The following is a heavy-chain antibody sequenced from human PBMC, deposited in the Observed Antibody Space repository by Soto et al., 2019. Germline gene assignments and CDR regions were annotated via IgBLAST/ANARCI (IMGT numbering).Heavy chain of an antibody. D-gene: IGHD1-1*01. V-gene: IGHV5-51*01. CDR1: GYIFTNYW. J-gene: IGHJ6*02. CDR3: ARGGRSMSTTRAGMDV. Sequence: PGESLKISCKGSGYIFTNYWIGWVRQMPGKGLEWMGIIYPGDSDTRYSPSFQGQVTISADKSISTGYLQWSSLKASDSAMYYCARGGRSMSTTRAGMDVWGQGTTVTVS. CDR2: IYPGDSDT.